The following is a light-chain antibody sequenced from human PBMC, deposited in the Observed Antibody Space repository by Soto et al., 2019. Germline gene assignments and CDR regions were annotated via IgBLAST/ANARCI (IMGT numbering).Light chain of an antibody. CDR1: QSVSSD. Sequence: EIVMTQSPATLSVSPGERVTLSCRASQSVSSDLAWYQQKPGQGPRLLIYGASTRATGIPARFSGSGSGTEFTLTISSLQSEGFAVYYCQQYNIWPGTFGQGTKVEIK. CDR3: QQYNIWPGT. J-gene: IGKJ1*01. V-gene: IGKV3-15*01. CDR2: GAS.